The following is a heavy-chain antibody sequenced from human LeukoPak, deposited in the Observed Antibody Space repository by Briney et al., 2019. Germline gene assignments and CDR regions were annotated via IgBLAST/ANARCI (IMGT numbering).Heavy chain of an antibody. Sequence: GGSLRLSCAASGFTFSNYAMSWVRQAPGKGLEWVSAISGSGGSTYYADSVKGRFTISRDNSKNTLYLQMNSLRAEDTAIYYCATYRQVLLPFESWGQGTLVTVSS. J-gene: IGHJ4*02. D-gene: IGHD2-8*02. CDR1: GFTFSNYA. CDR3: ATYRQVLLPFES. V-gene: IGHV3-23*01. CDR2: ISGSGGST.